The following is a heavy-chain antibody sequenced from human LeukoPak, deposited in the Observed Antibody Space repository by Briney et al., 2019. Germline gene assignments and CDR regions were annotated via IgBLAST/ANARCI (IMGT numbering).Heavy chain of an antibody. D-gene: IGHD3-3*02. Sequence: PSQTLSLTCTVSGGSVSSGDYYWIWIRQPPGKGLEWIGYTHSSGNTFYNPTLKSRTTISVDPSQNHFSLRLTSVTAADSAVFYCAAIFGSDSYYYYYYGMAVWGQGTSVTVS. CDR3: AAIFGSDSYYYYYYGMAV. V-gene: IGHV4-30-4*01. CDR2: THSSGNT. CDR1: GGSVSSGDYY. J-gene: IGHJ6*02.